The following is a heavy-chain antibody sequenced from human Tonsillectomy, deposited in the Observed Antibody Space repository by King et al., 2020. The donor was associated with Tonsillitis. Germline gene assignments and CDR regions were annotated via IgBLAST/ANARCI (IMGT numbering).Heavy chain of an antibody. Sequence: VQLQQWGAGLLKPPETLSLTCAVSGGSFSAYYWNWIRQPPGKGLEWIGEINHSGSTNYNPSLKSRVTISVDTSKSQFSLKLSSVTAADTAVYYCARGEYDVWSGYLVYGMDVWGQGTTVTVSS. J-gene: IGHJ6*02. D-gene: IGHD3-3*01. CDR1: GGSFSAYY. CDR3: ARGEYDVWSGYLVYGMDV. CDR2: INHSGST. V-gene: IGHV4-34*01.